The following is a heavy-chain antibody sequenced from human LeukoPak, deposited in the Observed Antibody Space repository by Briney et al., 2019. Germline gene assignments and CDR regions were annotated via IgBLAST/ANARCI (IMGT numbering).Heavy chain of an antibody. CDR2: INSDGSST. D-gene: IGHD2-15*01. V-gene: IGHV3-74*01. CDR3: ARGGAVVAAPLDY. CDR1: GFTFSSYW. J-gene: IGHJ4*02. Sequence: GGSLRLSCAASGFTFSSYWMHWVRQAPGKGLVWVSRINSDGSSTRYADSLKGRFTISRDNAKNTLYLQTNSLRAEDTAVYYCARGGAVVAAPLDYWGQGTLVTVSS.